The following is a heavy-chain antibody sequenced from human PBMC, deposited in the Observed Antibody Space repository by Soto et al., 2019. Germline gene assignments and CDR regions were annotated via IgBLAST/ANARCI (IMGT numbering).Heavy chain of an antibody. CDR2: IYHSGST. D-gene: IGHD3-10*01. CDR1: GGSISSGGYS. Sequence: PSATLSLTCAVSGGSISSGGYSWSWIRQPPGKGLEWIGYIYHSGSTYYNPSLKSRVTISVDRSKNQFSLKLSSVTAADTAVHYCAGTHNWFDPWGQGTLVTVSS. J-gene: IGHJ5*02. V-gene: IGHV4-30-2*01. CDR3: AGTHNWFDP.